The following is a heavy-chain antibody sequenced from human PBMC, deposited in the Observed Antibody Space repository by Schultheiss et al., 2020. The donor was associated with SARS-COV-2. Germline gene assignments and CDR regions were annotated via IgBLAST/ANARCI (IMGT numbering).Heavy chain of an antibody. CDR3: ARVARLRDWYFDL. Sequence: SETLSLTCTVSGGSISSYYWSWIRQPAGKGLEWIGEINHSGSTNYNPSLKSRVTISVDTSKNQFSLKLSSVTAADTAVYYCARVARLRDWYFDLWGRGTLVTVSS. D-gene: IGHD3-16*01. CDR2: INHSGST. V-gene: IGHV4-34*01. J-gene: IGHJ2*01. CDR1: GGSISSYY.